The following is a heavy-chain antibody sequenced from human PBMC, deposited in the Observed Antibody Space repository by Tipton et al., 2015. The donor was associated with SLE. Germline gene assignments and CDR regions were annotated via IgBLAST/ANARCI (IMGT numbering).Heavy chain of an antibody. D-gene: IGHD6-13*01. CDR1: RYSIRSGYS. CDR3: ARELYSSSLRGWFDH. J-gene: IGHJ5*02. CDR2: IYHRGNT. Sequence: LRLSCTVSRYSIRSGYSWGWIRQPPGKGLEWIGSIYHRGNTYYNPSLRSRVTLSVDTTNNYFSLTLTSVTAADTALYYCARELYSSSLRGWFDHWGQGTLVTVSS. V-gene: IGHV4-38-2*02.